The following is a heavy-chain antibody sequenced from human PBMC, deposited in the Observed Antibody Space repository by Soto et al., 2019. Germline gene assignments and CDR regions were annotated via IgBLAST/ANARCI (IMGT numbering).Heavy chain of an antibody. CDR2: IYPGDSDT. J-gene: IGHJ6*03. CDR1: GYSVTSYW. CDR3: ARLALNDGGDFWSGYLPEAYYYYYMDV. Sequence: EVQLVQSGAEVKKPGESLKISCKGSGYSVTSYWIGWVRQMPGKGLEWMGIIYPGDSDTRYSPSFQGQVTISADKSISTAYLQWSSLKASDTAMYYCARLALNDGGDFWSGYLPEAYYYYYMDVWGKGTTVTVSS. V-gene: IGHV5-51*03. D-gene: IGHD3-3*01.